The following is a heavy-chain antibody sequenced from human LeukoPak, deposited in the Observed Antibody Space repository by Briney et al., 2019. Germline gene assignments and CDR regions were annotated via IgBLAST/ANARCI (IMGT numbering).Heavy chain of an antibody. D-gene: IGHD2/OR15-2a*01. CDR2: IRQDGSEK. CDR3: ARAGYYGDDAFDL. CDR1: GFTMGSYW. V-gene: IGHV3-7*01. J-gene: IGHJ3*01. Sequence: PGGSLRLSCAGSGFTMGSYWMSWVRQAPGKGLEWVANIRQDGSEKYYVDSVKGRLTISRDNAKNSLYLQMNSLRAEDTGIYYCARAGYYGDDAFDLWGQGTMVTVSS.